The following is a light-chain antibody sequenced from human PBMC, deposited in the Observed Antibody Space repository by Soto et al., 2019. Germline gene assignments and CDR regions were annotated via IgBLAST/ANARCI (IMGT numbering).Light chain of an antibody. CDR3: QQYNNWPHT. V-gene: IGKV3-15*01. CDR1: QSVSSK. J-gene: IGKJ2*01. CDR2: GVS. Sequence: EIVMTQSPATLSVSPGERATLSCRASQSVSSKLAWFQQKPGQAPSLLIYGVSTRATGVPVRVSGSGSGTEFTLTINSLQSEDFAVYYCQQYNNWPHTFGQGTKVDIK.